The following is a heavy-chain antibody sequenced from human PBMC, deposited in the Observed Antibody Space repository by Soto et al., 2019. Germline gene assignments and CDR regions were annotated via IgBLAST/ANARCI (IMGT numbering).Heavy chain of an antibody. CDR3: ARDRNGDSYYYYMDV. Sequence: GGSLRLSCAASGFTFSDYYMSWIRRAPGKGLEWVSYISSSGSTIYYADSVKGRFTISRDNAKNSLYLQMNSLRAEDTAVYYCARDRNGDSYYYYMDVWGKGTTVTVSS. D-gene: IGHD4-17*01. CDR2: ISSSGSTI. V-gene: IGHV3-11*01. CDR1: GFTFSDYY. J-gene: IGHJ6*03.